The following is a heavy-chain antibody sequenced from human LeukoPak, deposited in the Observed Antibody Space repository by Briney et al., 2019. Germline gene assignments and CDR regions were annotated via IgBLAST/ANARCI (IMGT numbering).Heavy chain of an antibody. V-gene: IGHV1-69*04. CDR3: ARDQLNSGYDYRYYYYGMDV. CDR2: IIPILGIA. J-gene: IGHJ6*02. CDR1: GGTFSSYA. Sequence: VASVKVSCKASGGTFSSYAISWVRQAPGQGLEWMGRIIPILGIANYAQKFQGRVTITADKSTSTAYMELSSLRSEDTAVYYCARDQLNSGYDYRYYYYGMDVWGQGTTVTVSS. D-gene: IGHD5-12*01.